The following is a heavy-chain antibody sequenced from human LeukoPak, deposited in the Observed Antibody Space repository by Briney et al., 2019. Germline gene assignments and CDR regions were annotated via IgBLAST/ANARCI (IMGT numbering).Heavy chain of an antibody. J-gene: IGHJ6*03. CDR1: GFTFSNAW. CDR3: ARGLVRLTPQGDSYYYMDV. Sequence: GGSLRLSCAASGFTFSNAWMSWVRQAPGKGLEWVGRIKSKTDGGTTDYAAPVKGRFTISRDDSKNTLYLQMNSLKTEDTAVYYCARGLVRLTPQGDSYYYMDVWGKGTTVTVSS. V-gene: IGHV3-15*01. CDR2: IKSKTDGGTT. D-gene: IGHD3-3*01.